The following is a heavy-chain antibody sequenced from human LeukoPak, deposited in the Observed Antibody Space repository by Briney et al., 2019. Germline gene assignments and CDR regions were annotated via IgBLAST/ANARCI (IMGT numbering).Heavy chain of an antibody. J-gene: IGHJ4*02. CDR1: GFTFSSYA. CDR3: ARASSLRYFDWLSQVYYFDY. D-gene: IGHD3-9*01. Sequence: PGGSLRLTCAASGFTFSSYAMSWVRQAPGKGLEWVSSITKSGDNTHYADSVKGRFTISRDNAKNSLYLQMNSLRAEDTAVYYCARASSLRYFDWLSQVYYFDYWGQGTLVTVSS. V-gene: IGHV3-23*01. CDR2: ITKSGDNT.